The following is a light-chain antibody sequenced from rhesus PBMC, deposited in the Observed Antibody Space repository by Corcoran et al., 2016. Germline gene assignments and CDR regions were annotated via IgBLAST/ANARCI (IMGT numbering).Light chain of an antibody. V-gene: IGKV3S9*01. CDR1: DSGSNY. J-gene: IGKJ2*01. CDR2: GAS. CDR3: QHYYDWNS. Sequence: EIVMTQSPATLSLSPGERASLSCRASDSGSNYVAWYQQKPEQAPRLLISGASSSATGIPDRFSCSGAGNDFSLIISSLGPEDVGLYYCQHYYDWNSFGQGAKVEI.